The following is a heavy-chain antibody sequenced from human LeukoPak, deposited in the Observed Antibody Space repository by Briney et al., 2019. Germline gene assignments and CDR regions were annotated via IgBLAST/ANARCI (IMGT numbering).Heavy chain of an antibody. CDR3: AGYNCSSTRCYTGGFDY. J-gene: IGHJ4*02. Sequence: GGSLRLSCAASGFTFSSYAMSWVRQAPGKGLEWVSAISGSGGSTYYADSVKGRFTISRDNSKNTLYLQMNSLRAEDTAVYYCAGYNCSSTRCYTGGFDYWGQGTRVIVSS. CDR1: GFTFSSYA. D-gene: IGHD2-2*02. CDR2: ISGSGGST. V-gene: IGHV3-23*01.